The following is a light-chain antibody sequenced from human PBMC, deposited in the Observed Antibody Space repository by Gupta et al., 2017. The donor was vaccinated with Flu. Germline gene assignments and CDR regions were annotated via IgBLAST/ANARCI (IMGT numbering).Light chain of an antibody. CDR1: QSISIY. Sequence: EIVLTQSPATLSLSPGERATLSCRASQSISIYLAWYQQKLGQAPRLLIYDASNRATGIPARFSGSGSGTDFTLTINSLEPEDFAVYYCQQRSDWPRTFGQGTKVEIK. J-gene: IGKJ1*01. CDR2: DAS. CDR3: QQRSDWPRT. V-gene: IGKV3-11*01.